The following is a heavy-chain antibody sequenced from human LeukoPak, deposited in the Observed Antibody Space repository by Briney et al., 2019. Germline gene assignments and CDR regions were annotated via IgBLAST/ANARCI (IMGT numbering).Heavy chain of an antibody. CDR1: GGSISSGSYY. J-gene: IGHJ5*02. V-gene: IGHV4-61*02. Sequence: PSETLSLTCTVSGGSISSGSYYWSWIRQPAGKGLEWIGRIYSSGSTEYNPSLKSRVTISVDTSKNQFSLRLSSVTAADTAVYYCARDRDSSSYYWFDPWGQGTLVTVSS. D-gene: IGHD1-26*01. CDR3: ARDRDSSSYYWFDP. CDR2: IYSSGST.